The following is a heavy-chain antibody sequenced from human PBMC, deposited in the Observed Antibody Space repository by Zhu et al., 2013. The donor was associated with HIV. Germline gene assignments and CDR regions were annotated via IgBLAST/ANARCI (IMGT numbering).Heavy chain of an antibody. V-gene: IGHV1-69*06. D-gene: IGHD3-22*01. J-gene: IGHJ4*02. CDR2: ISPIFGTT. CDR3: ARDRYYNLRGYYYESAD. CDR1: GGSFSRLS. Sequence: QVQLMQSGAEVKKPGSSVKVSCTASGGSFSRLSLNWVRQAPGQGLEWMGGISPIFGTTDYAQKFQGRVTITADRSTSTAYLELRSLRSDDTAVYYCARDRYYNLRGYYYESADWGQGTLVTVSS.